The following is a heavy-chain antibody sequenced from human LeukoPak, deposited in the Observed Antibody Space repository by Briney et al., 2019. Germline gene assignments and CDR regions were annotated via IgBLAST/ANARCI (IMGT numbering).Heavy chain of an antibody. CDR3: ARDFLSGSCDY. CDR2: INSDGSST. D-gene: IGHD1-26*01. CDR1: GFTFSSYW. V-gene: IGHV3-74*01. Sequence: GGSLRPSCAASGFTFSSYWMHWVRQAPGKGLVWVSRINSDGSSTSYADSVKGRFTISRDNAKNTLYLQMNSLRAEDTAVYYCARDFLSGSCDYWGQGTLVTVSS. J-gene: IGHJ4*02.